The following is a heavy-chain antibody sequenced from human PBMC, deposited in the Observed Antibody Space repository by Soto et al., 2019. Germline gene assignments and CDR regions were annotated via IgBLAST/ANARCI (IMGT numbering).Heavy chain of an antibody. Sequence: EVQLLESGGGLVQPGGSLRLSCAASGFTFSSYAMGWVRQAPGTGREGVSVIDGSGGDTSFADSVKGRFTISRDNSKNTLYLHMNSLRAEDTARYYCAKERVAAAYVETSPFDFWGQGTQVTVSS. J-gene: IGHJ4*02. CDR2: IDGSGGDT. CDR3: AKERVAAAYVETSPFDF. D-gene: IGHD2-15*01. CDR1: GFTFSSYA. V-gene: IGHV3-23*01.